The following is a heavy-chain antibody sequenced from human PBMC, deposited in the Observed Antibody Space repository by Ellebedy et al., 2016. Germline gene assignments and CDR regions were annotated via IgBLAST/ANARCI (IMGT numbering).Heavy chain of an antibody. CDR1: GYTFTSYA. CDR3: ARGANRYFDLYYFDY. J-gene: IGHJ4*02. Sequence: ASVKVSCKASGYTFTSYAMHWVRQAPGQRLEWMGWINAGNGNTKYSQKFQGRVTITRDTSASTAYMELSSLRSEDTAVYYCARGANRYFDLYYFDYWGQGTLVTVSS. V-gene: IGHV1-3*01. D-gene: IGHD3-9*01. CDR2: INAGNGNT.